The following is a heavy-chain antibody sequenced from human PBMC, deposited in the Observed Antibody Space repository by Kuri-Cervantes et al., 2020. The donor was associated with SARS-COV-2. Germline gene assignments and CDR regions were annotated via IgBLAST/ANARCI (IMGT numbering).Heavy chain of an antibody. V-gene: IGHV3-64*02. Sequence: GESLKISCAASGFTFSNYAMYWVRQAPGKGLEYVSAISSNGDSTYYADSVKGRFTMSRDDPKNTLYLQMGSLRAEDMAVYYCARVSRSGYLDYWGQGTLVTDSS. CDR2: ISSNGDST. D-gene: IGHD3-3*01. J-gene: IGHJ4*02. CDR3: ARVSRSGYLDY. CDR1: GFTFSNYA.